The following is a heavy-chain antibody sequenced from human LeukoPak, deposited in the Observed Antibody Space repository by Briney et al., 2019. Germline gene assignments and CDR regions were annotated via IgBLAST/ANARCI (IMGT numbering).Heavy chain of an antibody. V-gene: IGHV3-30-3*01. CDR2: ISHDGGNK. D-gene: IGHD3-3*01. J-gene: IGHJ4*02. CDR3: AKAQITIFGVVSSSGFDY. CDR1: GFTFSIYA. Sequence: PGGSLRLSCAASGFTFSIYAMHWVRQAPGKGLEWVAVISHDGGNKYYADSMKDRFSISRDDSKNTLYLQMNSLRAEDTAVYYCAKAQITIFGVVSSSGFDYWGQGTLVTVSS.